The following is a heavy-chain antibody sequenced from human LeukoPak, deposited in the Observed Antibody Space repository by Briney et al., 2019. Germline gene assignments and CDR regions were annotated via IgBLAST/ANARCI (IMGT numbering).Heavy chain of an antibody. D-gene: IGHD6-19*01. V-gene: IGHV1-2*02. CDR2: INPNSGGT. CDR3: AINAEYSSGWLYYFDF. J-gene: IGHJ4*02. CDR1: GYTFTGNY. Sequence: ASVKVSCNASGYTFTGNYMHWVRHPPAPGLELMGWINPNSGGTSYAQKFQGRVTMMRDTSISTAYVELSRLRCDDTAVYYCAINAEYSSGWLYYFDFWGQGTMVTVSS.